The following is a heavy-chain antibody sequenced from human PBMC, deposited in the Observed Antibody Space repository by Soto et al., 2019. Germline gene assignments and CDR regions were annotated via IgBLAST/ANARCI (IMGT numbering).Heavy chain of an antibody. V-gene: IGHV3-30*18. J-gene: IGHJ4*01. CDR2: ISHDGISK. Sequence: GGSLRLSCASSRFSFSLFDMHLVRQAPGKGLQWVAMISHDGISKYYGDSVKGRFAISRDDSKNTLYLDMSSLRADDTAVYYCAKALQLRPLDYWGHGTLVTVS. CDR3: AKALQLRPLDY. CDR1: RFSFSLFD. D-gene: IGHD1-1*01.